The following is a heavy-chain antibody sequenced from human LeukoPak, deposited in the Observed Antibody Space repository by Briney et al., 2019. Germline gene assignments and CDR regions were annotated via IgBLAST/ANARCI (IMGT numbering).Heavy chain of an antibody. J-gene: IGHJ4*02. CDR2: FDPEESER. D-gene: IGHD2-15*01. V-gene: IGHV1-24*01. CDR1: GDTLSGLP. Sequence: ASVNLSCKVSGDTLSGLPMRWVRQAPGKGLEWMGGFDPEESERFYAQNLRGRVTMTEETSTDTAFLELSSLTSEDTAVYYCATGNSLASCKGGRCFTSWGQGNQVIVSS. CDR3: ATGNSLASCKGGRCFTS.